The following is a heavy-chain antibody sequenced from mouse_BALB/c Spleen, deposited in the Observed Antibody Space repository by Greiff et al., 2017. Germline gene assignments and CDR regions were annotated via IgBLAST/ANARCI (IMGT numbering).Heavy chain of an antibody. D-gene: IGHD1-1*01. J-gene: IGHJ4*01. CDR3: ARDYYYGNDAMDY. Sequence: EVKLMESGGGLVKPGGSLKLSCAASGFTFSDYYMYWVRQTPEKRLEWVATISDGGSYTYYPDSVKGRFTISRDNAKNNLYLQMSSLKSEDTAMYYCARDYYYGNDAMDYWGQGTSVTVSS. CDR1: GFTFSDYY. CDR2: ISDGGSYT. V-gene: IGHV5-4*02.